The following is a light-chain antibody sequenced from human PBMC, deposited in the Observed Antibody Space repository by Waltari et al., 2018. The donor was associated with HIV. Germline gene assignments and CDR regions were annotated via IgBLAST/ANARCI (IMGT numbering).Light chain of an antibody. CDR3: HSRDTDGDHYV. V-gene: IGLV3-19*01. CDR1: SLRSFF. J-gene: IGLJ1*01. Sequence: SSELTQDPVVSVALGQTLKLRFQGDSLRSFFANWYQHRPGQAPVLVVYGGNRRPSGIPARFSASNSGNTSSLIISNSQAVDEADYFCHSRDTDGDHYVFGSGTRVIV. CDR2: GGN.